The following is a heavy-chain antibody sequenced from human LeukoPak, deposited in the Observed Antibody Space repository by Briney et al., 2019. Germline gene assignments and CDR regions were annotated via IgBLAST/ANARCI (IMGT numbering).Heavy chain of an antibody. CDR1: GFTFSSYA. CDR3: AKDTRYCSGGSCYSPDY. CDR2: ISGSGGST. Sequence: PGGSLRLSCAASGFTFSSYAMSWVRQAPGKGLEWVSAISGSGGSTYYADSVKGRFTISRDNSKNTLYLQMNSLRAEDTAVYYCAKDTRYCSGGSCYSPDYWGQGTLVTVSS. D-gene: IGHD2-15*01. V-gene: IGHV3-23*01. J-gene: IGHJ4*02.